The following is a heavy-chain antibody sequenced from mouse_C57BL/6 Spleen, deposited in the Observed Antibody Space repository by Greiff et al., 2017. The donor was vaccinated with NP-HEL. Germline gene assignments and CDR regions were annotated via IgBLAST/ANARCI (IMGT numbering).Heavy chain of an antibody. CDR2: INPSNGGT. Sequence: VQLQQPGTELVKPGASVKLSCKASGYTFTSYWMHWVKQRPGQGLEWIGNINPSNGGTNYNEKFKSKATLTVDKSYSTAYMQLSILTSYDSAVYYCASFPYYYSNFYYAMDYWGQGTSVTVSS. V-gene: IGHV1-53*01. CDR3: ASFPYYYSNFYYAMDY. J-gene: IGHJ4*01. CDR1: GYTFTSYW. D-gene: IGHD2-5*01.